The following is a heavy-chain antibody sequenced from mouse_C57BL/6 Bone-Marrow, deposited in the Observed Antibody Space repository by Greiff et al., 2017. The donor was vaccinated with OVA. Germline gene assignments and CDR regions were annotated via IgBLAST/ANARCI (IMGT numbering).Heavy chain of an antibody. CDR2: IDPETGGT. D-gene: IGHD1-1*01. J-gene: IGHJ3*01. V-gene: IGHV1-15*01. CDR1: GYTFTDYE. CDR3: TNYYGSS. Sequence: QVHVKQSGAELVRPGASVTLSCKASGYTFTDYEMHWVKQTPVHGLEWIGAIDPETGGTAYNQKFKGKAILTADKSSSTAYMELRSLTSEVSAVYYCTNYYGSSWGQGTLVTVSA.